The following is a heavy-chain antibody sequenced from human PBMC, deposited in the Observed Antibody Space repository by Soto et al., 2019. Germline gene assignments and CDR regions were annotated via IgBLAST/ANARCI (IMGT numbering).Heavy chain of an antibody. CDR1: GFTFSSYG. CDR2: ISSDGSDT. CDR3: AKDSRSHPQGWFDP. V-gene: IGHV3-30*18. Sequence: QVQLVESGGGVVQPERSLRLSCAASGFTFSSYGMHWVRQAPGKGLEWVAAISSDGSDTYYADSVKGRFTISRDNSKDTLYLQMSSLRVEDTAIYHCAKDSRSHPQGWFDPWGQGTLVTVSS. D-gene: IGHD2-15*01. J-gene: IGHJ5*02.